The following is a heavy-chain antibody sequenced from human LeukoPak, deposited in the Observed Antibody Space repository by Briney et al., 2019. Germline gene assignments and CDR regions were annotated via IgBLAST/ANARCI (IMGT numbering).Heavy chain of an antibody. V-gene: IGHV4-4*02. Sequence: SGTLSLTCAVSGGSISSSNWWSWVRQPPGKGLEWIGYIYYSGSTNYNPSLKSRVTISVDTSKNQFSLKLSSVTAADTAVYYCAGYGYCSGGSCYSHYGMDVWGQGTTVTVSS. J-gene: IGHJ6*02. CDR1: GGSISSSNW. CDR2: IYYSGST. CDR3: AGYGYCSGGSCYSHYGMDV. D-gene: IGHD2-15*01.